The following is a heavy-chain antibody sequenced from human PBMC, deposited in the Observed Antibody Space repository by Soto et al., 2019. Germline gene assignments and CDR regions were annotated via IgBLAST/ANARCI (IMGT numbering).Heavy chain of an antibody. D-gene: IGHD3-22*01. Sequence: GGSLRLSCAASGFTFSSYGMHWVRQAPGKGLEWVAVISYDGSNKYYADSVKGRFTISRDNSKNTLYLQMNSLRAEDTAVYYCAKDYYDSSGYPTTLGYYYYYYGMDVWGQGTTVTVSS. CDR1: GFTFSSYG. V-gene: IGHV3-30*18. J-gene: IGHJ6*01. CDR2: ISYDGSNK. CDR3: AKDYYDSSGYPTTLGYYYYYYGMDV.